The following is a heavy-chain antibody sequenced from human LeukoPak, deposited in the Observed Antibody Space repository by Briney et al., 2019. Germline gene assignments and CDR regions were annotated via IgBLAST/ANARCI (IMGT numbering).Heavy chain of an antibody. Sequence: GGSLRLSCAASGFTFSSYVMHWVRQAPGKGLEWVAVIWYDGSNKYYADSVKGRFTISRDNSKNTLYLQMNSLRAEDTAVYYCARESYCSSTSCYTNFDYWGQGTLVTVSS. CDR2: IWYDGSNK. CDR1: GFTFSSYV. D-gene: IGHD2-2*02. J-gene: IGHJ4*02. V-gene: IGHV3-33*01. CDR3: ARESYCSSTSCYTNFDY.